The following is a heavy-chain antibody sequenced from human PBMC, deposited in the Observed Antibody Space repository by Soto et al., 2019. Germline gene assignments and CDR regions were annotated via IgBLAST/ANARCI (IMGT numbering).Heavy chain of an antibody. CDR3: ACDYDGLYSFGF. Sequence: EVQLMESGGGLIQPGGSLRLSCAASGFDVSTKYMNWVRQAPGKGLEWVSVIYSGGSAYYADSVKGRFTISRDNSKNTLYLQMNSLRAGDTAVYYCACDYDGLYSFGFWGQGTLVTVSS. V-gene: IGHV3-53*01. CDR2: IYSGGSA. D-gene: IGHD5-12*01. CDR1: GFDVSTKY. J-gene: IGHJ4*02.